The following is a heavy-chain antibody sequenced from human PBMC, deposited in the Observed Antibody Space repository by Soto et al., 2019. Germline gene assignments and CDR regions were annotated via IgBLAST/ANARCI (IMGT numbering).Heavy chain of an antibody. CDR3: ARIGSKGRWLQWVYYGMDV. V-gene: IGHV4-4*02. Sequence: SETLSLTCTVSGDSLSTSFWWTWVRQSPGKGLEWIGYIYHSGSTYYNPSLKSRVTISVDTSKNQFSLKLSSVTAADTAVYYCARIGSKGRWLQWVYYGMDVWGQGTTVTVSS. D-gene: IGHD5-12*01. CDR1: GDSLSTSFW. CDR2: IYHSGST. J-gene: IGHJ6*02.